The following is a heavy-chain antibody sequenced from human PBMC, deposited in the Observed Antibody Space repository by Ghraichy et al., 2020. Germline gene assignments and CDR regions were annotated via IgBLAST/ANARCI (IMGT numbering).Heavy chain of an antibody. CDR2: ISGSGGST. D-gene: IGHD2-15*01. J-gene: IGHJ6*02. V-gene: IGHV3-23*01. Sequence: GGSLRLSCAASGFTFSSYAMSWVRQAPGKGLEWVSAISGSGGSTYYADSVKGRFTISRDNSKNTLYLQMNSLRAEDTAVYYCAKGVENVYYYGMDVWGQGTTVTVSS. CDR3: AKGVENVYYYGMDV. CDR1: GFTFSSYA.